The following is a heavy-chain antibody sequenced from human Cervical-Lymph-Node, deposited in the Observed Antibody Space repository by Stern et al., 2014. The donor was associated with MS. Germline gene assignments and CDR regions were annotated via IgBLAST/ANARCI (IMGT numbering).Heavy chain of an antibody. V-gene: IGHV1-46*01. CDR3: ARDLSSGWPYYFDY. D-gene: IGHD6-19*01. CDR2: ITPSGGST. CDR1: GYTFTSYY. Sequence: VQLVESGVEVKKPGASGKVSCKASGYTFTSYYMHWGRKAPGQGLEWMGIITPSGGSTSYAQKFQGRVTMTRDTSTSTVYMELSSLRSEDTAVYYCARDLSSGWPYYFDYWGQGTLVTVSS. J-gene: IGHJ4*02.